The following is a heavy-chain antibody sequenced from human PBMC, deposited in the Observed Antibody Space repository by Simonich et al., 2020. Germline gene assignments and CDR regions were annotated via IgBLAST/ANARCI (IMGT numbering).Heavy chain of an antibody. D-gene: IGHD2-15*01. Sequence: QVQLVQSGAEVKKPGASVKVSCKASGYTFTSYGISWVRQAPGQGREWMGWISAYNGKTNYAPKLPGRDTMTTDTTTSTAYMELRSLRSDDTAVYYCARASRGTWWYYYFDYWGQGTLVTVSS. CDR3: ARASRGTWWYYYFDY. CDR2: ISAYNGKT. V-gene: IGHV1-18*01. CDR1: GYTFTSYG. J-gene: IGHJ4*02.